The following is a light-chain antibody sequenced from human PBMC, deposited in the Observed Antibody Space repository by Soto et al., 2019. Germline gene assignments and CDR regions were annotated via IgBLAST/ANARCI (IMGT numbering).Light chain of an antibody. V-gene: IGKV3-20*01. Sequence: EIVFTQSPGSLYLSPGQRATLSCRASQSVASTFFAWYQKKPGQAPRLLIYGASKRDTGVPDRFSGSGSGTDFTLTISRLEPEDLEVYYCQQYMSSVTFGQGTKVEI. CDR3: QQYMSSVT. J-gene: IGKJ1*01. CDR2: GAS. CDR1: QSVASTF.